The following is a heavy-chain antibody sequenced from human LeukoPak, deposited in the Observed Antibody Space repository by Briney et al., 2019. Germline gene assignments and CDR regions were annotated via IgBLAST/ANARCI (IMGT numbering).Heavy chain of an antibody. CDR2: ITRSSTI. V-gene: IGHV3-48*01. CDR1: GFTFSSYT. Sequence: GGSLRLSCAAAGFTFSSYTMSWVRQAPGKGLGWVSYITRSSTIYYADSVKGRFTISRDNAKDSLYLQMNSLRAEDTAVYYCARGGYGDYDFDYWGQGTLVIVSS. D-gene: IGHD4-17*01. J-gene: IGHJ4*02. CDR3: ARGGYGDYDFDY.